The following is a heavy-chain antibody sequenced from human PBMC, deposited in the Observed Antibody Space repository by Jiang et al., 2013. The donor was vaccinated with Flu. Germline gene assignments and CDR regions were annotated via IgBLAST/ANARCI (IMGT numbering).Heavy chain of an antibody. V-gene: IGHV4-39*01. J-gene: IGHJ4*02. D-gene: IGHD3-22*01. CDR3: ARSKYYYDSSGYYYIRVYYFDY. CDR1: GGSISSSSYY. CDR2: IYYSGST. Sequence: LLKPSETLSLTCTVSGGSISSSSYYWGWIRQPPGKGLEWIGSIYYSGSTYYNPSLKSRVTISVDTSKNQFSLKLSSVTAADTAVYYCARSKYYYDSSGYYYIRVYYFDYWGQGTLVTVSS.